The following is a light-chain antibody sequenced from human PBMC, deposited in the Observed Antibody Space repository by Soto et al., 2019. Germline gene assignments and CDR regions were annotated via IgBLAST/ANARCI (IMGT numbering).Light chain of an antibody. CDR3: HHYDNSPPFP. CDR1: QSINNRY. CDR2: GAS. V-gene: IGKV3-20*01. Sequence: EIVLTQSPGTLSLSPGERAILSCRASQSINNRYLAWYQQMPGRAPRLLIHGASSRAARIPDRFSGSGSGTDFTLTINRLEPEDFAVYYCHHYDNSPPFPFGPGTTVDI. J-gene: IGKJ3*01.